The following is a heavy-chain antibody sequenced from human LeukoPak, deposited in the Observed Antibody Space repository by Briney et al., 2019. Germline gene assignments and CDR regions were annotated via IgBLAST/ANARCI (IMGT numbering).Heavy chain of an antibody. CDR2: IYTSGST. CDR3: AKTIVVVTATSHFDY. CDR1: GGSISSYY. Sequence: SETLSLTCTVSGGSISSYYWSWIRQPAGKGLEWIGRIYTSGSTNYNPSLKSRVTMSVDTSKNQFSLRLSSVTAADTAVYYCAKTIVVVTATSHFDYWGQGTLVTVSS. V-gene: IGHV4-4*07. J-gene: IGHJ4*02. D-gene: IGHD2-21*02.